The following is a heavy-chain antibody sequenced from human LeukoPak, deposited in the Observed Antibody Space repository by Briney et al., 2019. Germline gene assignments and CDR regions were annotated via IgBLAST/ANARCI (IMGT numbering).Heavy chain of an antibody. CDR1: GFTFSSNY. Sequence: GGSLRLSCAASGFTFSSNYMSWVRQAPGKGLEWVSAITDSSTSTYYADSVKGRFTISRHNSKNTLYLQMNSLRAEDTAVYYCAKGSSSSRPYYFDYWGQGTLVTVSS. CDR2: ITDSSTST. V-gene: IGHV3-23*01. CDR3: AKGSSSSRPYYFDY. J-gene: IGHJ4*02. D-gene: IGHD6-13*01.